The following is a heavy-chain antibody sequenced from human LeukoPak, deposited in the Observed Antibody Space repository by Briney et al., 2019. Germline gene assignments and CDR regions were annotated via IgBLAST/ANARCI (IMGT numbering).Heavy chain of an antibody. CDR3: AKGTHYYDSRGYWGAFDI. J-gene: IGHJ3*02. D-gene: IGHD3-22*01. V-gene: IGHV3-30*18. CDR2: ISYDGGNK. CDR1: GFTFSSND. Sequence: PGGSLRLSCAASGFTFSSNDIHWVRQAPGKGVEWVVVISYDGGNKYYPDSVTRRFAISRDNSKNTLYLQMNSLRAEDTAVYYCAKGTHYYDSRGYWGAFDIWGQGTMVTVSS.